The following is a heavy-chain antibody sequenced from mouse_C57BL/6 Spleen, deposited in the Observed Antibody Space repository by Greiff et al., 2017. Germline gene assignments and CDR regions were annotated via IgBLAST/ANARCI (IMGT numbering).Heavy chain of an antibody. Sequence: VHLVESGPELVKPGASVKISCKASGYAFSSSWMNWVKQRPGKGLEWIGRIYPGDGDTNYNGKFKGKATLTADKSSSTAYMQLSSLTSEDSAVYFCARDGSSYWYFDVWGTGTTVTVSS. V-gene: IGHV1-82*01. D-gene: IGHD1-1*01. CDR3: ARDGSSYWYFDV. CDR1: GYAFSSSW. J-gene: IGHJ1*03. CDR2: IYPGDGDT.